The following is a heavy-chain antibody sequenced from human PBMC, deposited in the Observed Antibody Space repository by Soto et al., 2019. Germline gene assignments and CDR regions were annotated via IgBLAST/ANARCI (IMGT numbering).Heavy chain of an antibody. Sequence: EVQLVESGGALVQPGGSLRLSCVLTGFTFSSYSMNWVRQAPGKGLEWVSYITGSSTIIYYADSVKGRSTISRDNAKNSLYLEMNSLRDGDTAVYYCATVRRGGDFDYWGQGTLVTVSS. CDR2: ITGSSTII. J-gene: IGHJ4*02. CDR1: GFTFSSYS. CDR3: ATVRRGGDFDY. D-gene: IGHD3-16*01. V-gene: IGHV3-48*02.